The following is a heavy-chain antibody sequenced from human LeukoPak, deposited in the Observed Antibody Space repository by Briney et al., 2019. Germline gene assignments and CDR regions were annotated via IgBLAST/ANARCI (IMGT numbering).Heavy chain of an antibody. CDR3: AREGTAAGTGRFDP. V-gene: IGHV4-59*01. Sequence: SETLSLTCTVSGGSISSYYWSWIRQPPGKGLEWIGYIYYSGSTNYNPSLKSRVTISVDTSKNQFSLKLSSVTAADTAVYYCAREGTAAGTGRFDPWGQGTLVTVSS. CDR1: GGSISSYY. J-gene: IGHJ5*02. CDR2: IYYSGST. D-gene: IGHD6-13*01.